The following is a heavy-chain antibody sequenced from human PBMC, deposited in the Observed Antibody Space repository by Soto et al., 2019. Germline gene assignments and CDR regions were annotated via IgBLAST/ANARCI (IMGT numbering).Heavy chain of an antibody. CDR2: IILMYGPA. CDR3: ASVTAMVRGVIDNWFDP. CDR1: GGTFSSYA. J-gene: IGHJ5*02. Sequence: QVPLVQSGAEVKKPGFSVTVSCKASGGTFSSYAIHWLRQAPVQGLEWMGGIILMYGPAKYAQRVQGRVTITADESTTTVYRELSSLTSQDTAVYYCASVTAMVRGVIDNWFDPWGHGTLVTVSS. V-gene: IGHV1-69*01. D-gene: IGHD3-10*01.